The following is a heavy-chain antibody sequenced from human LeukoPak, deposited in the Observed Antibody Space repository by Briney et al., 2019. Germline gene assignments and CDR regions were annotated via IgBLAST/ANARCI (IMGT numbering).Heavy chain of an antibody. D-gene: IGHD2-2*01. CDR3: AHTVGMYCSGTSRRFYYFDY. CDR1: GFSLTTSGVG. J-gene: IGHJ4*02. V-gene: IGHV2-5*02. Sequence: SGPTLVHPTQPLTLTYTFSGFSLTTSGVGVGWIRQPPGKALEWLALIYWDGDERYSPSLRSRLTITKDTSKNQVVLTMTNMDPVDTATYYCAHTVGMYCSGTSRRFYYFDYWGQGTLVAVSS. CDR2: IYWDGDE.